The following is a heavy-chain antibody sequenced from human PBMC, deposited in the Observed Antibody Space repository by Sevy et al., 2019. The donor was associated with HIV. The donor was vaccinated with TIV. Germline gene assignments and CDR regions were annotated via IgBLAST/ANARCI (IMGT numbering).Heavy chain of an antibody. CDR2: IKQDAGQK. CDR1: GFTFSKYW. V-gene: IGHV3-7*01. J-gene: IGHJ4*02. CDR3: ARDDGNYYFHY. Sequence: GGSLRLSCAASGFTFSKYWMGWVRQAPGKGLEWVANIKQDAGQKYYVDSVKGRFTISRDNPKNSLYLQMNSLRAEDTAVYFCARDDGNYYFHYWGQRTLVTVSS. D-gene: IGHD1-7*01.